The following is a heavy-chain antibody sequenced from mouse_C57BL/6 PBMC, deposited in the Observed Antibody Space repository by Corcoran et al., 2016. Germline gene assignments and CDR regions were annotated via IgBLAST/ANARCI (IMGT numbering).Heavy chain of an antibody. CDR1: GYAFSSNW. CDR2: IYPGDGDT. CDR3: ARRGWDDYFDY. D-gene: IGHD4-1*01. Sequence: QVQLQQSGAELVKPGASVKISCKASGYAFSSNWMNWVKQRPGKGLEWLGQIYPGDGDTNYNGKFKGKATLTADKSSSTAYMQLSSLTSEDSAVYFCARRGWDDYFDYWGQGTTLTVSS. J-gene: IGHJ2*01. V-gene: IGHV1-80*01.